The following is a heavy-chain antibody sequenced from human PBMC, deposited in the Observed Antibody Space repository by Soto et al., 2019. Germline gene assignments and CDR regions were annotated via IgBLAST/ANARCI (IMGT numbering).Heavy chain of an antibody. J-gene: IGHJ3*02. D-gene: IGHD6-13*01. CDR1: GGTFSSYA. V-gene: IGHV1-69*13. CDR3: ARPTGYSSSWYAFDI. CDR2: IIPIFGTA. Sequence: ASVKVSCNASGGTFSSYAISWVRQAPGQGLEWMGGIIPIFGTANYAQKFQGRVTITADESTSTAYMELSSLRSEDTAVYYCARPTGYSSSWYAFDIWGQGTMVTVSS.